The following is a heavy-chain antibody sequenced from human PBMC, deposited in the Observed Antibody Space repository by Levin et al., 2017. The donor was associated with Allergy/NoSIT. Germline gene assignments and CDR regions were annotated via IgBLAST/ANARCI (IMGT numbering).Heavy chain of an antibody. V-gene: IGHV3-15*01. J-gene: IGHJ4*02. CDR1: GFTFSNAW. Sequence: GGSLRLSCAASGFTFSNAWMSWVRQAPGKGLEWVGRIKSKIDGGTTDYAAPVKGRFTISRDDSKNTLYLQMNSLKTEDTAVYYCSYYYDSSGYYLDYWGQGTLVTVSS. CDR2: IKSKIDGGTT. CDR3: SYYYDSSGYYLDY. D-gene: IGHD3-22*01.